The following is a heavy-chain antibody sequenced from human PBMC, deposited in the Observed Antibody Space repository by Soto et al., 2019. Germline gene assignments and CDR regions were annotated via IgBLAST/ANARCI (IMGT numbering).Heavy chain of an antibody. CDR2: INAGNGNT. J-gene: IGHJ4*02. V-gene: IGHV1-3*01. CDR1: GYTFTSYA. D-gene: IGHD6-19*01. CDR3: ARDVSSDWFYFDY. Sequence: QVQLVQSGAEVKKPGASVKVSCKASGYTFTSYAMHWVRQAPGQRLEWMGWINAGNGNTKYSQKFQGRVTITRDTSASTAYMELSSLRSEDTAVYYCARDVSSDWFYFDYWGQGTLVTVSS.